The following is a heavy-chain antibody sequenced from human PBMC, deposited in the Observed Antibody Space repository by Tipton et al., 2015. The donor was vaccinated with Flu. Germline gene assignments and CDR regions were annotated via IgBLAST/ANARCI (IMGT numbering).Heavy chain of an antibody. Sequence: TLSLTCSVSGGSIGSPYCWGWVRRPPGKGLEWIGTIYHSGSTYYNPSLKSRLTMSVDTSKNQFSLKLSSVTAADTAVYYCARHTGDSVRGVIDYWGQGTLVTVSS. CDR3: ARHTGDSVRGVIDY. CDR1: GGSIGSPYC. CDR2: IYHSGST. J-gene: IGHJ4*02. V-gene: IGHV4-38-2*01. D-gene: IGHD3-10*02.